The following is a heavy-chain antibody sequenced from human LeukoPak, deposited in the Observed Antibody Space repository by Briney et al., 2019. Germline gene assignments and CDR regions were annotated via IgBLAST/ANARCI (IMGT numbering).Heavy chain of an antibody. D-gene: IGHD6-19*01. CDR2: IIPIFGTA. J-gene: IGHJ6*02. CDR3: ARDAVAGNYYGMDV. CDR1: GGTFSSYA. V-gene: IGHV1-69*13. Sequence: ASVKVSCKASGGTFSSYAISWVRQAPGQGLEWMGGIIPIFGTANYAQKFQGRVTITADESTSTAYMELSSLRSEDTAVYYCARDAVAGNYYGMDVWGQGTTVTVSS.